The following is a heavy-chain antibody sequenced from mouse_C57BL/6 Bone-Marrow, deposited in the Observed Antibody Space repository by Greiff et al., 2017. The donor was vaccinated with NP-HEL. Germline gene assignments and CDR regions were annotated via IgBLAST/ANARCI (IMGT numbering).Heavy chain of an antibody. V-gene: IGHV5-16*01. CDR2: INYDGSST. D-gene: IGHD1-1*01. CDR3: ARDTIYYYGSSHWYFDV. CDR1: GFTFSDYY. Sequence: EVKLMESEGGLVQPGSSMKLSCTASGFTFSDYYMAWVRQVPEKGLEWVANINYDGSSTYYLDSLKSRFIISRDNAKNILYLQMSSLKSEDTATYYCARDTIYYYGSSHWYFDVWGTGTTVTVSS. J-gene: IGHJ1*03.